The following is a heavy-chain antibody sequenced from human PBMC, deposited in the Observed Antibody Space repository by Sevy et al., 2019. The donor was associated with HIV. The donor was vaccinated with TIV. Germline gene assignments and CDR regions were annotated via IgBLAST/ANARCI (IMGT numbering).Heavy chain of an antibody. CDR3: ARGGPEGYYYYGLDV. V-gene: IGHV3-13*01. Sequence: GGSLRLSCAASGFTFSKYDMHWVRQVSGKSLEWVSGIGYAGDIYYLDSVKGRFTISRENAKNSLYLEMNSLRAGDTALYYCARGGPEGYYYYGLDVWGQGITVTVSS. D-gene: IGHD5-12*01. CDR2: IGYAGDI. J-gene: IGHJ6*02. CDR1: GFTFSKYD.